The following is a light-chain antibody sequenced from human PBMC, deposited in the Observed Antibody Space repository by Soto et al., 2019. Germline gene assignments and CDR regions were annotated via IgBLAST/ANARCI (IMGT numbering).Light chain of an antibody. CDR3: QQYVSSPWT. V-gene: IGKV3-20*01. Sequence: EIVLTQSPGTLSLSPGERATLSCRASQNVASSYLAWYQQKPGQAPSLLIYGASSRATGIPDRFSGSGSGTDFTLTISRLEPEDFAVYYCQQYVSSPWTFGPGTKVEIK. J-gene: IGKJ1*01. CDR1: QNVASSY. CDR2: GAS.